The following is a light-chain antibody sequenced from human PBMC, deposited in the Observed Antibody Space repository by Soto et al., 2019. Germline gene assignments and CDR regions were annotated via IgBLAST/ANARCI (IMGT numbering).Light chain of an antibody. J-gene: IGKJ1*01. CDR1: QSVSSR. V-gene: IGKV3-15*01. CDR3: QQYNNWPRT. CDR2: GAS. Sequence: EIVMTQSPATLSVSPGERATLSCRASQSVSSRLAWYQQTPGQAPRLLIYGASARATGIPARFSGSGSGTEFTLTISSLQSEDFAVYYCQQYNNWPRTVGQGTKVEIK.